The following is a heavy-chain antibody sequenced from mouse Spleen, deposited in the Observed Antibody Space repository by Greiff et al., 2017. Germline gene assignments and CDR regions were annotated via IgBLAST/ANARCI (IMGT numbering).Heavy chain of an antibody. J-gene: IGHJ2*01. D-gene: IGHD2-14*01. Sequence: EVQLVESGGGLVKPGGSLKLSCAASGFTFSSYAMSWVRQTPEKRLEWVASISSGGSTYYPDSVKGRFTISRDNARNILYLQMSSLRSEDTAMYYCARAYYRYDVGYWGQGTTLTVSS. CDR1: GFTFSSYA. CDR2: ISSGGST. V-gene: IGHV5-6-5*01. CDR3: ARAYYRYDVGY.